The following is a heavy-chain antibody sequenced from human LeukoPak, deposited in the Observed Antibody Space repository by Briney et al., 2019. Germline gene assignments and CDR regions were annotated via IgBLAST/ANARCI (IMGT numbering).Heavy chain of an antibody. CDR2: IIPIFGTA. Sequence: GASVKVSCRASGGTFSSYAISWVRQAPGQGLEWMGGIIPIFGTANYAQKFQGRVTITADESTSTAYMELSSLRSEDTAVYYCARENRERYSSWYYFDYWGQGTLVTVSS. CDR1: GGTFSSYA. V-gene: IGHV1-69*13. D-gene: IGHD6-13*01. J-gene: IGHJ4*02. CDR3: ARENRERYSSWYYFDY.